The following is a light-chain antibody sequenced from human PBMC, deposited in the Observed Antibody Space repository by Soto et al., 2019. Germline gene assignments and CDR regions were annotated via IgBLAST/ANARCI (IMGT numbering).Light chain of an antibody. CDR3: QQYGHSPPVT. CDR1: QSVSSSY. J-gene: IGKJ3*01. CDR2: GAS. Sequence: EIVLTQSPGTLSLSPGERATLSCRASQSVSSSYLAWYQQKPGQAPRLLIYGASSRATAIPDRFSASGSGTDFTLTISRLEPEDFAVYYCQQYGHSPPVTFGPGTKVDIK. V-gene: IGKV3-20*01.